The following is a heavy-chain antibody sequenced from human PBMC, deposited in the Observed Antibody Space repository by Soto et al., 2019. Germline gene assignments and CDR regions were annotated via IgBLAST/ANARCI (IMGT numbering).Heavy chain of an antibody. V-gene: IGHV3-48*03. D-gene: IGHD6-13*01. CDR1: GFSFSTFE. J-gene: IGHJ4*02. CDR3: ARDRAAGGY. Sequence: EVHLVESGGALVQPGGSLRLSCAASGFSFSTFEMNWVRQAPGKGLEWVAYINSGSDTIHYADSVRGRFTVSRDNAKNSLFLQMNSLRVDDTALYYCARDRAAGGYWGQGTLVTVSS. CDR2: INSGSDTI.